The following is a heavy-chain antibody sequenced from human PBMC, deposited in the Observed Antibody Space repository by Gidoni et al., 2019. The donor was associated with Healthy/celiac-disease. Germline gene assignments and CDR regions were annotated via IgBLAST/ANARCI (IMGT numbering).Heavy chain of an antibody. D-gene: IGHD2-15*01. V-gene: IGHV3-30-3*01. Sequence: QVQLVESGGGVVQPGRSLRLSCAASGFTFSSYAMHWVRQAPGKGLEWVAGISYDGSNKYYADSVKGRFTISRDNSKNTLYLQMNSLRAEDTAVYYCARDLKVVAANNWFDPWGQGTLVTVSS. J-gene: IGHJ5*02. CDR1: GFTFSSYA. CDR2: ISYDGSNK. CDR3: ARDLKVVAANNWFDP.